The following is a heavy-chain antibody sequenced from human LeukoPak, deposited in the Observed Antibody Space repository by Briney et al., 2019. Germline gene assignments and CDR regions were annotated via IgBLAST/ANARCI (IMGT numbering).Heavy chain of an antibody. CDR1: GYTFTSYY. D-gene: IGHD1-1*01. CDR2: INPSGGST. V-gene: IGHV1-46*01. Sequence: ASVKVPCKASGYTFTSYYIHWVRQAPGQGLEWMGIINPSGGSTSYAQKFQGRVTMTRDTSTSTVYMELSSLRSEDTAVYYCVTKPLDFDIWGQGTMVTVSS. CDR3: VTKPLDFDI. J-gene: IGHJ3*02.